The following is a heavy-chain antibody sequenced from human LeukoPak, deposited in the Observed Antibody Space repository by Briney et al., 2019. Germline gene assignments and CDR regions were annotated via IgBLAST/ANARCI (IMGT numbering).Heavy chain of an antibody. CDR2: IYYSGST. Sequence: PSETLSLTCTVSGGSISSYYWSWIRQPPGKGLEWIGYIYYSGSTNYNPSLKSRVTMSVDTSKNQFSLKLTSVTAADTAVYYCAREGNERVDYWGQGTLVTVSS. CDR1: GGSISSYY. D-gene: IGHD3-10*01. V-gene: IGHV4-59*01. J-gene: IGHJ4*02. CDR3: AREGNERVDY.